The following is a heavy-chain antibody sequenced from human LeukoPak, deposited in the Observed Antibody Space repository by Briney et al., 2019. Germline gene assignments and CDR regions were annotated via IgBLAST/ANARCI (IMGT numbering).Heavy chain of an antibody. D-gene: IGHD2-2*01. CDR2: ISSSSSYT. V-gene: IGHV3-11*06. Sequence: GGSLRLSCAASGFTFSDYYMSWIRQAPGKGLEWVSYISSSSSYTNYADSVKGRFTISRDNAMNSLYLQMNSLRAEDTAVYYCARGGVVVPAAMPRYYGMDVWGKGTTVTVSS. CDR3: ARGGVVVPAAMPRYYGMDV. CDR1: GFTFSDYY. J-gene: IGHJ6*04.